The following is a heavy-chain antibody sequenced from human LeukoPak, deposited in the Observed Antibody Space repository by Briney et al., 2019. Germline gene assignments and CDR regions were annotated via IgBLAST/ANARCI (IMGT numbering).Heavy chain of an antibody. Sequence: SETVSLTCTVPGGSLSTYYWNWIWQTPGKGLEWIGYIYYSGNTIYNPYINSRVTISVDTSNNQFSLKLSSVTAADTAMYDCATTIRGSPHLLYCDLGGRGTLVSVSS. CDR1: GGSLSTYY. D-gene: IGHD5-24*01. V-gene: IGHV4-59*01. J-gene: IGHJ2*01. CDR2: IYYSGNT. CDR3: ATTIRGSPHLLYCDL.